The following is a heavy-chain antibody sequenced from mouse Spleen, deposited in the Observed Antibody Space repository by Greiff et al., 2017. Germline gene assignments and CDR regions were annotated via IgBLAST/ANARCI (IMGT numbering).Heavy chain of an antibody. V-gene: IGHV5-17*01. CDR2: ISSGSSTI. J-gene: IGHJ3*01. CDR3: ARPGYGSSYRFAY. D-gene: IGHD1-1*01. Sequence: EVQGVESGGGLVKPGGSLKLSCAASGFTFSDYGMHWVRQAPEKGLEWVAYISSGSSTIYYANTVKGRFTISRDNAKNTLFLQMTSLRSEDTAMYYCARPGYGSSYRFAYWGQGTLVTVSA. CDR1: GFTFSDYG.